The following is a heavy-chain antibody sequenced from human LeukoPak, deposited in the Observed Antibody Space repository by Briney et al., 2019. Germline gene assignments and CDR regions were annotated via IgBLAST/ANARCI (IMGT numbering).Heavy chain of an antibody. CDR1: GFTFGNYW. CDR2: IKNDGSEK. V-gene: IGHV3-7*01. D-gene: IGHD3-10*01. Sequence: PGGSLRLSCAASGFTFGNYWMSWVRQAPGKGLEWVANIKNDGSEKYYADSVKGRFTISRDNAKNLLNLQMNSLRAEDTAVYYCASPMVRGKSQKYYFDYWGQGTLVTVSS. J-gene: IGHJ4*02. CDR3: ASPMVRGKSQKYYFDY.